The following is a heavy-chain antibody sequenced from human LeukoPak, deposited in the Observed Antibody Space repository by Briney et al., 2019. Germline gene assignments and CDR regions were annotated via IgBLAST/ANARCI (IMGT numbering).Heavy chain of an antibody. J-gene: IGHJ4*02. CDR2: IRYDGSNK. Sequence: PGGSLRLSCAASGFTFSSYGMHWVRQAPGKGLEWVAFIRYDGSNKYYADSVKGRFTISRDNSKNTLYLQMNNLRAEDTAVYYCAKSRVPAARMDVFDYWGQGTLVTVSS. V-gene: IGHV3-30*02. CDR1: GFTFSSYG. CDR3: AKSRVPAARMDVFDY. D-gene: IGHD2-2*01.